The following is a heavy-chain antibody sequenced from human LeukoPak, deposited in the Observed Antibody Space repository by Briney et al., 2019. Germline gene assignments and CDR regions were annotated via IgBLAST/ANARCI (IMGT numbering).Heavy chain of an antibody. J-gene: IGHJ4*02. Sequence: GESLKISCKASGYIFTNYWIGWVRQMPGKGLEWMGTIYPGDSDTRYSPSFQGQVTISVDKSISTAYLQWSTLKASDTAMYYCARHNSGYSNAWSTHWGQGSLVTVSS. CDR1: GYIFTNYW. CDR2: IYPGDSDT. D-gene: IGHD6-19*01. V-gene: IGHV5-51*01. CDR3: ARHNSGYSNAWSTH.